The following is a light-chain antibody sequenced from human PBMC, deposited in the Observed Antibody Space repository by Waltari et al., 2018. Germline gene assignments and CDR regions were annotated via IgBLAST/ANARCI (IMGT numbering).Light chain of an antibody. J-gene: IGLJ2*01. Sequence: QSGLTQPPSVSGAPGQRVTISCTGSSSNIGAGYDVHWYQLLPGTAPKLLIYGNSNRPAGVPDRFTGSKSGTSASRAITGLQAEDEAGYYCQSYDSSLSGSVFGGGTKLTVL. CDR2: GNS. V-gene: IGLV1-40*01. CDR3: QSYDSSLSGSV. CDR1: SSNIGAGYD.